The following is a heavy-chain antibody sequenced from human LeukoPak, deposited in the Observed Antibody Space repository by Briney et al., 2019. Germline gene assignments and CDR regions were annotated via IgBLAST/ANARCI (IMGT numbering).Heavy chain of an antibody. Sequence: GGSLRLSCATSGFTFSDYAKSWVRQAPGKGLEWVSAISGSGGSTYYADSVKGRFTISRDNSKNTLYLQMNSLRAEDTAVYYCAKGYDSSGYLIDDAFDIWGQGTMVTVSS. V-gene: IGHV3-23*01. D-gene: IGHD3-22*01. CDR2: ISGSGGST. CDR1: GFTFSDYA. CDR3: AKGYDSSGYLIDDAFDI. J-gene: IGHJ3*02.